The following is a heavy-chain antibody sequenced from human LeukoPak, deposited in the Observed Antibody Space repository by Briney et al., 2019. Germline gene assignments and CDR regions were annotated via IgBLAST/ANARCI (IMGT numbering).Heavy chain of an antibody. J-gene: IGHJ4*02. CDR1: GFTFSSSA. CDR2: INAAAGT. CDR3: AKDGRTSSPK. V-gene: IGHV3-23*01. D-gene: IGHD1-26*01. Sequence: GGSLRLSCTASGFTFSSSALSWVRQAPGKGLEWVSGINAAAGTEYAESVKGRFTISRDNSKNTLSLQMNSLRAEDTALYYCAKDGRTSSPKWGQGILVTVSS.